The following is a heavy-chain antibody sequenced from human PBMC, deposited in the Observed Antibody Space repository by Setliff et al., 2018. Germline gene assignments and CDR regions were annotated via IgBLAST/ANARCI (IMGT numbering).Heavy chain of an antibody. CDR1: GYTFTSYY. Sequence: VKVSCKASGYTFTSYYMYWVRQAPGQGLEWMGTINTGGGSASLVDQFQGRVTMTRDTSTTTIYLEVNSLRSDDTAVYYCARGGVSAAGKKGVFEHWGQGTLVTVSS. CDR3: ARGGVSAAGKKGVFEH. CDR2: INTGGGSA. J-gene: IGHJ4*02. V-gene: IGHV1-46*01. D-gene: IGHD6-13*01.